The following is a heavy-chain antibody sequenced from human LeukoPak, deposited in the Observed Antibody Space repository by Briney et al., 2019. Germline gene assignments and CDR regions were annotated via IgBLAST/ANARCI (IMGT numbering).Heavy chain of an antibody. D-gene: IGHD3-22*01. V-gene: IGHV3-74*01. CDR1: GFTFSSYW. Sequence: GGSLRLSCAASGFTFSSYWMYWVRQAPGKGPVWVARINTDGSSLNYADSVKGRFTISRDNAKNTLYLQMNSLGAEDTAVYYCARRINYYDSSGYYYVRYFDSWGQGTLVAVSS. CDR2: INTDGSSL. J-gene: IGHJ4*02. CDR3: ARRINYYDSSGYYYVRYFDS.